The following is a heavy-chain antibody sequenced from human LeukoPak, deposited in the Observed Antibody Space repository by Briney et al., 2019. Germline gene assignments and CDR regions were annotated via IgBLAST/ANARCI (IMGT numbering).Heavy chain of an antibody. V-gene: IGHV4-59*01. CDR1: GGSISSYY. D-gene: IGHD3-10*01. J-gene: IGHJ6*02. CDR2: IYYSGST. CDR3: ASLGGSATPRASGMDV. Sequence: SETLSLTCTVSGGSISSYYWSWIRQPPGKGLEWIGYIYYSGSTNYNPSLKSRVTISVDTSKNQCSLKLSSVTAADTAVYYCASLGGSATPRASGMDVWGQGTTVTVSS.